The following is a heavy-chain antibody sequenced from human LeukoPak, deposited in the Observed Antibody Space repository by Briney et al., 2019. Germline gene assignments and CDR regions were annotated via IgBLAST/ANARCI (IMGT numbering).Heavy chain of an antibody. J-gene: IGHJ6*02. CDR1: GFTVSTNC. D-gene: IGHD6-6*01. Sequence: PGGSLRLSCAASGFTVSTNCMTWVRQAPGKGLEWVSTIYSGVSTYYADSVKGRFTISRHNSKNTLYLQMSSLRAEDTAVYFCARSAARLRYYYAMDVWGQGTTVTVCS. V-gene: IGHV3-53*04. CDR2: IYSGVST. CDR3: ARSAARLRYYYAMDV.